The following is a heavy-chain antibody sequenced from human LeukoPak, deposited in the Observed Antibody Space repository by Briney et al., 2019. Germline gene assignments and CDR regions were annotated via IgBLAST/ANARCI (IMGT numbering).Heavy chain of an antibody. D-gene: IGHD6-13*01. V-gene: IGHV4-30-2*01. CDR1: GGSISSSSYY. J-gene: IGHJ5*02. CDR2: IYHSGST. Sequence: SETLSLTCTVSGGSISSSSYYWSWIRQPPGKGLEWIGYIYHSGSTYYNPSLKSRVTISVDRSKNQFSLKLSSVTAADTAVYYCARGGSSSWYGWFDPWGQGTLVTVSS. CDR3: ARGGSSSWYGWFDP.